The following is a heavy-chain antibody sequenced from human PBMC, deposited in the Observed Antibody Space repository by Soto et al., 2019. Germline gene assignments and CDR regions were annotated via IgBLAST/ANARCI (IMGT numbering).Heavy chain of an antibody. CDR2: IWYDGSNK. V-gene: IGHV3-33*01. J-gene: IGHJ4*02. CDR3: ARVECSSTRCYNYFDY. Sequence: QVQLVESGGGVVQPGRSLRLSCAASGFTFSSYGMHWVRQAPGKGLEWVAVIWYDGSNKYYADSVKGRFTISRDNSKNTLYLQMNSLRAEDTAVYYCARVECSSTRCYNYFDYWGQGTLVTVSS. CDR1: GFTFSSYG. D-gene: IGHD2-2*02.